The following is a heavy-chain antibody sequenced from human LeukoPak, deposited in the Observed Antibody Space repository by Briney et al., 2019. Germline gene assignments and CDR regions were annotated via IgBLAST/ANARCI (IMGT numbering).Heavy chain of an antibody. CDR1: GFTFSSYA. CDR3: AKDMIYGSGSYYNPIFDY. V-gene: IGHV3-23*01. D-gene: IGHD3-10*01. Sequence: PGGSLRLSCAASGFTFSSYAMSWVRQAPGKGLEWVSAISGSGGSTYYADSVKGRFTISRDNSKNTLYLQMNSLRAEDTAVYYSAKDMIYGSGSYYNPIFDYWGQGTLVTVSS. CDR2: ISGSGGST. J-gene: IGHJ4*02.